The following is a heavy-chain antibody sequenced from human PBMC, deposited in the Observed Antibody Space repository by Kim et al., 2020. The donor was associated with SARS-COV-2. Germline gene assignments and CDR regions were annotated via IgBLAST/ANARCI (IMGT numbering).Heavy chain of an antibody. CDR2: LFYGGST. J-gene: IGHJ6*02. V-gene: IGHV4-31*03. Sequence: SETLSLTCTVTGGSISSGGYYWAWIRQHPGKGLEWIAYLFYGGSTYYNPSLRSRLSISADKSNNQISLMLTSVTAADAAVYFCARQGPDRGRYGLDVGGQGTTVTVSS. CDR1: GGSISSGGYY. CDR3: ARQGPDRGRYGLDV.